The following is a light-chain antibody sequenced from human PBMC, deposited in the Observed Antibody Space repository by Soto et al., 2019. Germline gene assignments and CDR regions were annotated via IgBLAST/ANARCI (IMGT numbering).Light chain of an antibody. CDR1: SSDVGGYNY. CDR2: DVS. CDR3: CSYAGSYNYV. J-gene: IGLJ1*01. Sequence: QSALTQPRSVSGSPGQSVTISCTGTSSDVGGYNYVSWYQQHPGKAPKLMIHDVSKRPSGVPDRFSGSKSGNTASLTISGLQAEDEADYYCCSYAGSYNYVFGTGTKLTVL. V-gene: IGLV2-11*01.